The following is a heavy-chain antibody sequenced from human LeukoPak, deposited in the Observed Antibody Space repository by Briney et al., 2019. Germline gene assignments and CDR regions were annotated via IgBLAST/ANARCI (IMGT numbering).Heavy chain of an antibody. CDR3: ARHVKIPVAGFDY. J-gene: IGHJ4*02. CDR1: GDSISGYY. Sequence: SETLSLTRTVSGDSISGYYWSWIRQPPGKGLEWIGYINYSGFTKYNPSVKSRITLSVDTPKNQFSLNLTSVTAADTAIYYCARHVKIPVAGFDYWGQGTPVTVSS. D-gene: IGHD6-19*01. CDR2: INYSGFT. V-gene: IGHV4-59*08.